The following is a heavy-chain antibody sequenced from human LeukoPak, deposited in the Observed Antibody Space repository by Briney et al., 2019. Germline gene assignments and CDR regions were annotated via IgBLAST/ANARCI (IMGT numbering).Heavy chain of an antibody. J-gene: IGHJ6*03. CDR1: GFNFRGYA. CDR3: AKDGGNYYGTGGDYLMRSYMDV. CDR2: ISYDARGN. Sequence: PGGSLRLSCAASGFNFRGYAMHWVRLVPGKGLEWVAVISYDARGNYHVDSVKGRFTISRDNSKNTLYLQMNSLRVEATAVYYCAKDGGNYYGTGGDYLMRSYMDVWGKGTTVTVSS. V-gene: IGHV3-30*18. D-gene: IGHD3-10*01.